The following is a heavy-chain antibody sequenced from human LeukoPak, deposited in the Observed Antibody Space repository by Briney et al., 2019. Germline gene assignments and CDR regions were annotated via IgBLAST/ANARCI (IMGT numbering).Heavy chain of an antibody. CDR1: GYTFTSYD. D-gene: IGHD3-3*01. J-gene: IGHJ4*02. CDR2: ISAYNGNT. CDR3: ARDGYDFWSGYYTFDY. V-gene: IGHV1-18*01. Sequence: GASVKVSCKASGYTFTSYDINWVRQATGQGLEWMGWISAYNGNTNYAQKLQGRVTMTTDTSTSTAYMELRSLRSDDTAVYYCARDGYDFWSGYYTFDYWGQGTLVTVSS.